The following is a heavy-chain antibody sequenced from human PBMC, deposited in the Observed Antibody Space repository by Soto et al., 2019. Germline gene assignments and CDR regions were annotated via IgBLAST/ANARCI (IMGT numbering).Heavy chain of an antibody. V-gene: IGHV4-31*03. D-gene: IGHD3-22*01. CDR3: ARSGYDSSGYYLFDY. J-gene: IGHJ4*02. CDR2: IYYSGSA. Sequence: SETLSLTCTVSGGSISSGGYYWSWIRQHPGKGLEWIGYIYYSGSAYYNPSLKSRVTISVDTSKNQFSLKLSSVTAAETAVYYCARSGYDSSGYYLFDYWGQGTLVTVSS. CDR1: GGSISSGGYY.